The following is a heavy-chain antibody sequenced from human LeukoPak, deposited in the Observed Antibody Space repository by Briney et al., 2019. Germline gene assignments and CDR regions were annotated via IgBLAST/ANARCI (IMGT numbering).Heavy chain of an antibody. J-gene: IGHJ5*02. Sequence: PGRSLRLSCAASEFTFSSYGMHWVRQAPGKGLEWVSYISGSGPGIYYADSVKGRFTISRDNAKNSLYLQMNSLRAEDTAVYYCARVYYDSSGYHNWFDPWGQGTLVTVSS. D-gene: IGHD3-22*01. CDR1: EFTFSSYG. V-gene: IGHV3-48*04. CDR3: ARVYYDSSGYHNWFDP. CDR2: ISGSGPGI.